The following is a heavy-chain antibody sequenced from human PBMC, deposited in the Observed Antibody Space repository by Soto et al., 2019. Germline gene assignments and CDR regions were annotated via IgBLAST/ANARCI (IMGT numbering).Heavy chain of an antibody. CDR1: GGTFSSNA. D-gene: IGHD2-2*01. V-gene: IGHV1-69*12. CDR3: ARADCISTSCSQVGWFDP. CDR2: IIPIFGTA. Sequence: QVQLVQSGAEVKKPGSSVKVSCKASGGTFSSNAISWVRQAPGQGLEWMGGIIPIFGTANYAQKFQGRVTITADESTSTAYMELSSLRSEDTAVYYCARADCISTSCSQVGWFDPWGQGTLVTVS. J-gene: IGHJ5*02.